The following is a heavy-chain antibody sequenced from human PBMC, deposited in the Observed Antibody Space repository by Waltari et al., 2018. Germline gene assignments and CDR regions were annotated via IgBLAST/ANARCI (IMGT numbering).Heavy chain of an antibody. V-gene: IGHV4-4*02. J-gene: IGHJ4*02. D-gene: IGHD3-22*01. CDR2: IYNSGSP. Sequence: QVQLQESGPGLVKPSRTLSLTSAISGGSIGSSNWWSWVRQPPGKGLEWIGEIYNSGSPNDKPSLTSRVTISVDKSKNQFSLKLSAVTAADTAVYYCARVVDSSGYYRDYFDYWGQGTLVTVSS. CDR1: GGSIGSSNW. CDR3: ARVVDSSGYYRDYFDY.